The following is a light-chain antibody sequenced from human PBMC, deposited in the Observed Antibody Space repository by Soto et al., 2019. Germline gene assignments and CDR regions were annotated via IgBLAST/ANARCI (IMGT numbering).Light chain of an antibody. J-gene: IGKJ1*01. V-gene: IGKV1-5*03. CDR2: KAS. CDR1: QSISNL. Sequence: IRMNKSPSTLSASVGDRVTITCRASQSISNLLAWYQQKPGKAPKLLIYKASSLKSGVPSRFSGSGSGTEFTLTISSLQPDDFATYYCPHYNSYSEASGQGTNVDIK. CDR3: PHYNSYSEA.